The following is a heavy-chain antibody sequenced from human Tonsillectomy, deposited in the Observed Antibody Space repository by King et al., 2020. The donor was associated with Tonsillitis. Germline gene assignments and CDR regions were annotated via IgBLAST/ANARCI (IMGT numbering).Heavy chain of an antibody. D-gene: IGHD6-19*01. J-gene: IGHJ4*02. CDR3: ARGRRLVAVAGEDCFDY. CDR2: ISYDGSHK. CDR1: GFTFGSYG. V-gene: IGHV3-33*05. Sequence: HVQLVESGGGVVQPGRSLRLSCAASGFTFGSYGMHWVRQAPGKGLEWVAVISYDGSHKYYADSVKGRFTISRDNSKNTLYLQMNSLRAEDTAVFYCARGRRLVAVAGEDCFDYWGQGTLVTVSS.